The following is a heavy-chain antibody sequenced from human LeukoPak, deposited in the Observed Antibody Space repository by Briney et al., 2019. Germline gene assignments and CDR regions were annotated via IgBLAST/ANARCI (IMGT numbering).Heavy chain of an antibody. CDR3: ARHGGMAYFDY. Sequence: LETLSLTCTVSGGSISSSGYYWGWIRQPPGKGLEWIGYIYYSGSTNYNPSLKSRVTISVDTSKNQFSLKLSSVTAADTAVYYCARHGGMAYFDYWGQGTLVTVSS. D-gene: IGHD3-16*01. V-gene: IGHV4-61*05. CDR2: IYYSGST. J-gene: IGHJ4*02. CDR1: GGSISSSGYY.